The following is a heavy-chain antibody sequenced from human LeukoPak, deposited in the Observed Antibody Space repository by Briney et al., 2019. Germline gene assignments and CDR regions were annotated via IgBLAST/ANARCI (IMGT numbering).Heavy chain of an antibody. D-gene: IGHD2/OR15-2a*01. J-gene: IGHJ4*02. CDR1: GYSFTNYW. V-gene: IGHV5-51*01. Sequence: GESLKISCQGSGYSFTNYWIGWVRQMPGKGLEWMGIIYPGDSDTRYSPSFQGQVIISVDKSISAAFLQWSSLKASDTAMYYCARGNIGVPDYWGQGTLVTVSS. CDR3: ARGNIGVPDY. CDR2: IYPGDSDT.